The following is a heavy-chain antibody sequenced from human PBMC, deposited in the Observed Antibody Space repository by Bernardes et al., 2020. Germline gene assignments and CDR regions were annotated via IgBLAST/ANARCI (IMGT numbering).Heavy chain of an antibody. J-gene: IGHJ5*02. CDR1: GGSISRSSYY. V-gene: IGHV4-39*01. Sequence: LSLTCTVSGGSISRSSYYWGWIRQPPGKGLEWIGSIYYSGSTYYNPSLKSRVTISVDTSKNQFSLKLSSVTAADTAVYYCARREIPYSGNYGWFDPWGQGTLVTVSS. D-gene: IGHD1-26*01. CDR3: ARREIPYSGNYGWFDP. CDR2: IYYSGST.